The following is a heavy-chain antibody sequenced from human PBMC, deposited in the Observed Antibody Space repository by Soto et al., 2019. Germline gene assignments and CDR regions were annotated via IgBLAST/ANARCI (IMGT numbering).Heavy chain of an antibody. J-gene: IGHJ4*02. Sequence: VQLVESGGVVVQPGGSLRLSCAASGFSFEDYMMHWVRQVPGKGLEWVSLISCDGGTLFYAASVEGRFTISRHNSENSLFLQMNGPTTEDSALYYCAKGGRDGSLDNWGQGTLVTVSA. CDR1: GFSFEDYM. CDR3: AKGGRDGSLDN. CDR2: ISCDGGTL. V-gene: IGHV3-43*01.